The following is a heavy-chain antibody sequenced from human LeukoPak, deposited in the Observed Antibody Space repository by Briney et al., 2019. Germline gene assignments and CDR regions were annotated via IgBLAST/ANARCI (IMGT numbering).Heavy chain of an antibody. CDR1: GYTFTSYG. D-gene: IGHD6-19*01. V-gene: IGHV1-18*01. CDR2: ISAYNGNT. CDR3: ARDQYSSGRSILDY. Sequence: ASVKVSCKASGYTFTSYGIGWVRQAPGQGLEWMGWISAYNGNTNYAQKLQGRVTMTTDTSTSTAYMELRSLRSDDTAVYYCARDQYSSGRSILDYWGQGTLVTVSS. J-gene: IGHJ4*02.